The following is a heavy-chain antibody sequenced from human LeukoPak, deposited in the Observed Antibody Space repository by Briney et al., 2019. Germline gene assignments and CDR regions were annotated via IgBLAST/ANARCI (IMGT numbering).Heavy chain of an antibody. CDR3: ARAGLTTIDY. Sequence: GASVKDSCKASGYTLTCYDINWVRQATGQGLEWMGWMNPNSGNTGYAQKFQGRVTMTRNTSISTAYMELSSLRSEDTAVYYCARAGLTTIDYWGQGTLVTVSS. V-gene: IGHV1-8*01. CDR2: MNPNSGNT. CDR1: GYTLTCYD. D-gene: IGHD1-14*01. J-gene: IGHJ4*02.